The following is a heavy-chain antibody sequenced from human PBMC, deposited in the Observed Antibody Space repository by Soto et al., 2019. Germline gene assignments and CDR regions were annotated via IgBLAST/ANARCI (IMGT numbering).Heavy chain of an antibody. Sequence: QVQLVQSGAEVKKPGASVKVSCKASGYTFNSYDINWVRQATGQGHEWMGWMNPKSGNTGYAQKFQGRVTMTRNTSISTGDMELISQRAEDTAVYYCVRGIKIFGLVDPGGQGTLVTVCS. J-gene: IGHJ5*02. V-gene: IGHV1-8*01. CDR2: MNPKSGNT. CDR1: GYTFNSYD. CDR3: VRGIKIFGLVDP. D-gene: IGHD3-3*01.